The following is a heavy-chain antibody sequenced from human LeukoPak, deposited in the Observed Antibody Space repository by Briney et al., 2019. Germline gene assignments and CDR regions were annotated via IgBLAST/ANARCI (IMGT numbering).Heavy chain of an antibody. Sequence: PSQTLSLTCTVSGGSISSGDYYWSWIRQPPGKGLEWIGYIYYSGSTYYNPSLKSRVTISVDTSKNQFSLKLSSVIAADTAVYYCNLYSSGYYLRAFDIWGQGTMVTVSS. CDR2: IYYSGST. CDR1: GGSISSGDYY. J-gene: IGHJ3*02. V-gene: IGHV4-30-4*08. D-gene: IGHD3-22*01. CDR3: NLYSSGYYLRAFDI.